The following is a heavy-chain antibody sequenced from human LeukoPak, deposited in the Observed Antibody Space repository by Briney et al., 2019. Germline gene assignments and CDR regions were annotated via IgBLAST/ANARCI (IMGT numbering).Heavy chain of an antibody. CDR3: ARAGRIVVVPAAIVY. V-gene: IGHV1-2*02. Sequence: ASVKVSCKASGYTFTGYYMHWVRQAPGQGLEWRGWINPNSGGTNYAQKFQGKVTMTRDTSISTAYMELSRLRSDDTAVYYCARAGRIVVVPAAIVYWGQGTLVTVSS. CDR2: INPNSGGT. CDR1: GYTFTGYY. D-gene: IGHD2-2*02. J-gene: IGHJ4*02.